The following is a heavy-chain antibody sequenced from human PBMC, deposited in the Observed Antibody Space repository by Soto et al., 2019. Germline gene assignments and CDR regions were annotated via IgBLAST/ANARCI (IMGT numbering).Heavy chain of an antibody. D-gene: IGHD2-2*01. Sequence: QVQLVESWGGVVQPGRSLRLSRAASGFTFSSYGMHWVRQAPGKGLERVAVILYDGSNKYYADSVKGRFTISRDNSKNTLYLHMSSLRTEDTAVYYCARGGPDAYCSGTTCRYGLDVWGQGTTVTVCS. V-gene: IGHV3-30*03. CDR2: ILYDGSNK. CDR3: ARGGPDAYCSGTTCRYGLDV. J-gene: IGHJ6*02. CDR1: GFTFSSYG.